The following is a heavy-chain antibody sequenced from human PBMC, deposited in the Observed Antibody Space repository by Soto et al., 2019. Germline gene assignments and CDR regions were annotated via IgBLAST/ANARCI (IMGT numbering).Heavy chain of an antibody. Sequence: GASVKVSCKASGGTFSSYAISWVRQAPGQGLEWMGWINPNTGGINYAQKFQGRVTMTRDMSISTAYMELRGLRSDDTALYFCARSLSTISARPDYWGQGTLVTVS. V-gene: IGHV1-2*02. CDR1: GGTFSSYA. CDR3: ARSLSTISARPDY. J-gene: IGHJ4*02. D-gene: IGHD6-6*01. CDR2: INPNTGGI.